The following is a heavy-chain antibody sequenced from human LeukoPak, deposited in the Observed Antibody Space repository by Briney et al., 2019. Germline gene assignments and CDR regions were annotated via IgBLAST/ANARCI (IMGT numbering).Heavy chain of an antibody. V-gene: IGHV3-30*03. CDR1: GFPVTSYG. Sequence: GGSLRLSCAASGFPVTSYGMHWVRQAPGKGLEWVAVILYDGNNKYYAASLKGRFTISRDNSKNTVYLQMNSLRPEDTAVYYCARAGYNWEHDYWGQGTLVTVSS. CDR3: ARAGYNWEHDY. D-gene: IGHD5-24*01. CDR2: ILYDGNNK. J-gene: IGHJ4*02.